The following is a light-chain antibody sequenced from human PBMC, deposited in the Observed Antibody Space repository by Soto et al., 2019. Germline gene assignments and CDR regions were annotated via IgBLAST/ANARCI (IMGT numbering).Light chain of an antibody. CDR2: DNN. J-gene: IGLJ1*01. Sequence: QSVLTQPPSVSAAPGQKVTISCSGSSSNIGNNYVSWYQHLPGTAPKLLIYDNNKRPSGIPDRFSGSKSGTSATLGITGLQTGDEAGYYCGTWDSSLSAYVFGTGTKVTVL. CDR1: SSNIGNNY. CDR3: GTWDSSLSAYV. V-gene: IGLV1-51*01.